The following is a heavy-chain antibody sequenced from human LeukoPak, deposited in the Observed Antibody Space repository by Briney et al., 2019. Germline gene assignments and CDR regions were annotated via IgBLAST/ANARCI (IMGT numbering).Heavy chain of an antibody. D-gene: IGHD1-26*01. Sequence: GGSLRLSCAASGFTFSSYGMTWVRQTPGKGLEWVSAISPSGFNTYYADSLQGRFTISRDNSKNTLYLQMNSLRAEDTAVYYCAKDSQYSATYGQIYWGQGTLVTVSS. V-gene: IGHV3-23*01. CDR2: ISPSGFNT. CDR1: GFTFSSYG. J-gene: IGHJ4*02. CDR3: AKDSQYSATYGQIY.